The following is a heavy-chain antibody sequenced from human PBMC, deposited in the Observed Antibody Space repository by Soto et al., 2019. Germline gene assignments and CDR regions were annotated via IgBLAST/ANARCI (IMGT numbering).Heavy chain of an antibody. Sequence: GGSLRLSCAASGFTFSSYTMTWVREAPGKGLEWVSSISGASSAIYYADSVKGRFTISRDNAKNSLYLQMNSLRDDDTAVYYCARDSYGSGNYYYDWGQGTLVTVSS. CDR1: GFTFSSYT. CDR2: ISGASSAI. D-gene: IGHD3-10*01. J-gene: IGHJ4*02. CDR3: ARDSYGSGNYYYD. V-gene: IGHV3-48*02.